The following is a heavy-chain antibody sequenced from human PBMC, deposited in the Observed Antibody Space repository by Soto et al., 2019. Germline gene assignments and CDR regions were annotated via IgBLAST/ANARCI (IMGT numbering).Heavy chain of an antibody. CDR2: ISAYNGNT. Sequence: AASVKVSCKASGYTFTSYGTSWVRQAPGQGLEWMGWISAYNGNTNYAQKLQGRVTMTTDTSTSTAYMELRSLRSDDTAVYYCARVNRSSSWSKTYYYYGMDVWRQGTTVTVSS. CDR1: GYTFTSYG. J-gene: IGHJ6*02. V-gene: IGHV1-18*04. CDR3: ARVNRSSSWSKTYYYYGMDV. D-gene: IGHD6-13*01.